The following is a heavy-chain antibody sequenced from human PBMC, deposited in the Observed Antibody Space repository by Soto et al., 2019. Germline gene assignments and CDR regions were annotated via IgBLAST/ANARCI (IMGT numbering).Heavy chain of an antibody. CDR2: ISAYNGNT. CDR1: GYTFTSYG. J-gene: IGHJ5*02. Sequence: ASVKVSCKASGYTFTSYGISWVRQAPGQGLEWMGWISAYNGNTNYAQKLQGRVTMTTDTSTSTAYMELRSLRSDDTAVYYCARDRRDIVVVVAARDWFDPWGQGTLVTVSS. D-gene: IGHD2-15*01. V-gene: IGHV1-18*01. CDR3: ARDRRDIVVVVAARDWFDP.